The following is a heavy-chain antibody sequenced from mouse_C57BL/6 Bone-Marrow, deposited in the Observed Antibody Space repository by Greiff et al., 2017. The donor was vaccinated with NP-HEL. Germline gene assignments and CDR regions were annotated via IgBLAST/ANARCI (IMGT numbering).Heavy chain of an antibody. J-gene: IGHJ1*03. CDR2: IDPEDGDT. CDR1: GFNIKDYY. D-gene: IGHD1-1*01. CDR3: AREGYCYGSRPGDFGV. V-gene: IGHV14-1*01. Sequence: VQLQQSGAELVRPGASVKLSCTASGFNIKDYYMHWVKQRPEQGLEWIGRIDPEDGDTEYAPKFQGKATFTADTSSNTAYMQLSSLTTEDSAIYYGAREGYCYGSRPGDFGVWGTGTTVTVSS.